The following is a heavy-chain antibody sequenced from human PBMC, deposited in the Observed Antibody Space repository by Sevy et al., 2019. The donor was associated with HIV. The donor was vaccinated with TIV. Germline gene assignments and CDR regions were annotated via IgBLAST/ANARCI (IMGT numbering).Heavy chain of an antibody. V-gene: IGHV4-59*01. Sequence: SETLSLTCTVSGGSLSRYYWSWIRQSPGKGLEWIGYVYYNGATNYNPSLKSRLSLALDTSKNQFSLSLGSVTAADTVVYYCARELGAVWTGRYHQYPYSMDVWGHGTTVTVSS. CDR1: GGSLSRYY. J-gene: IGHJ6*02. D-gene: IGHD3-16*01. CDR2: VYYNGAT. CDR3: ARELGAVWTGRYHQYPYSMDV.